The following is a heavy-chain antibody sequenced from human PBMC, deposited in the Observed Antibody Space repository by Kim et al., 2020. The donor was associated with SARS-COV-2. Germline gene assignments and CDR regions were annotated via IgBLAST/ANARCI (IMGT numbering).Heavy chain of an antibody. CDR3: ARDVSGSYLSWFDP. J-gene: IGHJ5*02. D-gene: IGHD1-26*01. V-gene: IGHV4-59*01. Sequence: TPSLHKRVTISVDTSKNQFSLKLSSGTAADTGVYYCARDVSGSYLSWFDPWGQGTLVTVSS.